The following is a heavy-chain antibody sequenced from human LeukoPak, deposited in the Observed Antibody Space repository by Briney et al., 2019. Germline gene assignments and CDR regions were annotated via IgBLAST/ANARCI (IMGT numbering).Heavy chain of an antibody. CDR1: GFTFSNYA. D-gene: IGHD2-15*01. Sequence: GGSLRLSCASSGFTFSNYAMSWVRQAPGKGLEWLSVISGSGDSTYYAHSVKGRFTISRDNSKNTLYLQMNSLRAEDTAVYYCAKDSRGVAAPDRWGQGTLVTVSS. J-gene: IGHJ5*02. CDR3: AKDSRGVAAPDR. V-gene: IGHV3-23*01. CDR2: ISGSGDST.